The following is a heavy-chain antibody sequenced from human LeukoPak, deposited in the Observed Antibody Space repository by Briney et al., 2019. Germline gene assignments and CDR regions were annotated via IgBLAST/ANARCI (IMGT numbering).Heavy chain of an antibody. J-gene: IGHJ5*02. CDR1: GYSFTSYW. CDR2: IYPGDSNT. D-gene: IGHD3-10*01. CDR3: ARTSRDPYYYGSGPFDP. Sequence: GESLKISCKGSGYSFTSYWIGWVRQMPGKGLEWMGIIYPGDSNTRYSPSFQSQVTISADKSISTAYLQWSSLKASDTAMYYCARTSRDPYYYGSGPFDPWGQGTLVTVSS. V-gene: IGHV5-51*01.